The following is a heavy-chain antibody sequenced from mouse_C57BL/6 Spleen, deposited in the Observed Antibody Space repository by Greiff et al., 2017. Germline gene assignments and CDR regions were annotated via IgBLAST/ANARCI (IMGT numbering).Heavy chain of an antibody. CDR2: IDPSDSYT. CDR3: ARWCITTEYFDV. J-gene: IGHJ1*03. CDR1: GYTFTSYW. Sequence: VQLQQPGAELVMPGASVKLSCKASGYTFTSYWMHWVKQRPGQGLEWIGEIDPSDSYTNYNQKFKGKSTLTVDKSSSTAYMQLSSLTSEDSAVYYCARWCITTEYFDVWGTGTTVTVSS. D-gene: IGHD1-1*01. V-gene: IGHV1-69*01.